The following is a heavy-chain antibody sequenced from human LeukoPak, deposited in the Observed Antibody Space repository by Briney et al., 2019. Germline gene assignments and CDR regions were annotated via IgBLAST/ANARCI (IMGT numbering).Heavy chain of an antibody. CDR3: AKGGEDFDWQIRGMDV. CDR1: GFTFSSYG. J-gene: IGHJ6*02. Sequence: GGSLRLSCAASGFTFSSYGMHWVRQAPGKGLEWVAVIWYDGSNKYYADSVKGRFIISRDNSKNTLYLQMNSLRAEDTAVYYCAKGGEDFDWQIRGMDVWGQGTTVTVSS. D-gene: IGHD3-9*01. CDR2: IWYDGSNK. V-gene: IGHV3-33*06.